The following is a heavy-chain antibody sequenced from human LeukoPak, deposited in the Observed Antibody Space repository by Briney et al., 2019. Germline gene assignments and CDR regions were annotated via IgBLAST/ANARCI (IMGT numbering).Heavy chain of an antibody. CDR1: GFTFSNAW. J-gene: IGHJ6*02. CDR3: TTDNAPGMDV. CDR2: IRDKPDGGTA. V-gene: IGHV3-15*01. D-gene: IGHD2-2*01. Sequence: NPGGSLRLSCAASGFTFSNAWMSWVRQAPGKGLESVGLIRDKPDGGTADYAAPVKGRFTISRDDSKSMLYLQMNSLKTGDTAVYYCTTDNAPGMDVWGQGTTVTVSS.